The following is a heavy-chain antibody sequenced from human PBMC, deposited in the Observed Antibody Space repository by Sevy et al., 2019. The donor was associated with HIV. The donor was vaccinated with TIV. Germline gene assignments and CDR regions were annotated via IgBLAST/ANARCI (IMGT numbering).Heavy chain of an antibody. D-gene: IGHD6-13*01. CDR3: AREDGSRQYFQY. J-gene: IGHJ1*01. Sequence: GGSLRLSCVISGFTFSSYEMNWVRQAPGKGLEWVSHISNSVSIIYYEDSVKGRFTISRDNAKNSLYLQMNSLRAEDTAVYYCAREDGSRQYFQYCGQGTLVTVSS. CDR1: GFTFSSYE. CDR2: ISNSVSII. V-gene: IGHV3-48*03.